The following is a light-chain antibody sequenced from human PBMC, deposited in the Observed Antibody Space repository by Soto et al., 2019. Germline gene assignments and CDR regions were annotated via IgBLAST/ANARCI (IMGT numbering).Light chain of an antibody. Sequence: QSALTQPASVSGSPGQSITIYCTGTSRDVGGYNYVSWYQQHPGKAPKLMIFDVSNRPSGVSNRFSGSKSGNTASLTISGLQAEDEADYYCSSYTSSSVVFGGGTKLTVL. J-gene: IGLJ2*01. V-gene: IGLV2-14*01. CDR2: DVS. CDR1: SRDVGGYNY. CDR3: SSYTSSSVV.